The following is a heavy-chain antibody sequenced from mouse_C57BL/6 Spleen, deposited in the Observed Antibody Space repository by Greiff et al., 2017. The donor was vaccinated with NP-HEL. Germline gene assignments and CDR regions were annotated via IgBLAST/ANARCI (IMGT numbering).Heavy chain of an antibody. CDR2: INYDGSST. D-gene: IGHD2-3*01. Sequence: EVHLVESEGGLVQPGSSMKLSCTASGFTFSDYYMAWVRQVPEKGLEWVANINYDGSSTYYLDSLKSRFIISRDNAKNILYLQMSSLKSEDTATYYCAREGYDGYLDYWGQGTTLTVSS. V-gene: IGHV5-16*01. J-gene: IGHJ2*01. CDR3: AREGYDGYLDY. CDR1: GFTFSDYY.